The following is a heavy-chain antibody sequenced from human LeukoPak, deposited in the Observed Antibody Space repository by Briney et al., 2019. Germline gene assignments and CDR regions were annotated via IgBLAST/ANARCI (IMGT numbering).Heavy chain of an antibody. CDR2: IYTSGST. V-gene: IGHV4-4*07. J-gene: IGHJ4*02. CDR1: TDSTSTYY. CDR3: ARVLSDYFDY. Sequence: PSETLSLTCSVSTDSTSTYYWSWIRQPAGKGLEWIGRIYTSGSTNYNPSLKSRVTMSVDTSKNQFSLKLSSVTAADTAVYYCARVLSDYFDYWGQGTLVTVSS.